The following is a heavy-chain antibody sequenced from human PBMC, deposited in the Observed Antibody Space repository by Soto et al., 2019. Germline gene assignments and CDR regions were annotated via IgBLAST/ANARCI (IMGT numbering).Heavy chain of an antibody. D-gene: IGHD6-6*01. CDR2: MNPNSGNT. J-gene: IGHJ6*02. Sequence: ASVKVSCKASGYTFTSYDINWVRQATGQGLEWMGWMNPNSGNTGYAQKFQGRVTMTRNTSISTAYMELSSLRSEDTAVYYCARGHSSSSVYYYRMDVWGQGTTVTVSS. CDR1: GYTFTSYD. V-gene: IGHV1-8*01. CDR3: ARGHSSSSVYYYRMDV.